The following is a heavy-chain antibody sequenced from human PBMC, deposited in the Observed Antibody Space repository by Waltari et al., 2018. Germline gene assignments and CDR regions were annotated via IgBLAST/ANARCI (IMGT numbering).Heavy chain of an antibody. D-gene: IGHD6-13*01. J-gene: IGHJ5*02. Sequence: EVQLVESGGGLVQPGGSLRLSCAASEFPFRTYWMNWVRQAPGKGLEWVANINQDGSGKYYVDSGKGRVTISRDNAENSLYLQMNSLRPEDTAVYYCARGVGSEQLREGWFDPWGQGTLVTVSS. CDR1: EFPFRTYW. CDR3: ARGVGSEQLREGWFDP. V-gene: IGHV3-7*01. CDR2: INQDGSGK.